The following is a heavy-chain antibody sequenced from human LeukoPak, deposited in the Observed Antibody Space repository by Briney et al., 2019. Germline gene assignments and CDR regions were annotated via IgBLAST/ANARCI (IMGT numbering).Heavy chain of an antibody. J-gene: IGHJ4*02. CDR2: TSGSGGNP. V-gene: IGHV3-23*01. CDR3: GKETGIILVRGAVDY. Sequence: GGSLRLSCAASGFAFSSYAMSWVRQSPGKGLEWVSVTSGSGGNPYYADSLKGRFTISRDNSKNTVYLHMNSLRAEDTALYYCGKETGIILVRGAVDYWGQGTLVTVSS. CDR1: GFAFSSYA. D-gene: IGHD3-10*01.